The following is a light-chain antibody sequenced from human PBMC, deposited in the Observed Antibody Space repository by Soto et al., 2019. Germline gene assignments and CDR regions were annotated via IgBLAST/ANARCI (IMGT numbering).Light chain of an antibody. V-gene: IGLV2-14*01. Sequence: QSALTQPASVSGSPGQSITISCTGTSTDVGRYNYVSWYQQHPGKAPKLMIYDVANRPSGVSNRFSGSKSGITASLTISGLQAEDEADYYCSSYTTSSTYVFGTRTKVTVL. CDR1: STDVGRYNY. CDR3: SSYTTSSTYV. CDR2: DVA. J-gene: IGLJ1*01.